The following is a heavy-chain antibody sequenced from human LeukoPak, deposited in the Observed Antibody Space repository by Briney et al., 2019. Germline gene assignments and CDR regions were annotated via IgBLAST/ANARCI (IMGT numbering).Heavy chain of an antibody. V-gene: IGHV1-2*02. Sequence: ASVKVSCKASGYTFTGYYVHWVRQAPGQGLEWMGWVNPNSGGTNYAQKFQGRVTMTRDTSISTAYMELSRLRSDDTAVYYCARYVMGLDFWGQGTLVTVSS. J-gene: IGHJ4*02. CDR3: ARYVMGLDF. D-gene: IGHD2-8*01. CDR2: VNPNSGGT. CDR1: GYTFTGYY.